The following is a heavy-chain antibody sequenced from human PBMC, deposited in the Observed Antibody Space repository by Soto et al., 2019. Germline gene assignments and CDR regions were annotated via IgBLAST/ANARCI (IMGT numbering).Heavy chain of an antibody. J-gene: IGHJ5*02. V-gene: IGHV1-69*02. D-gene: IGHD2-2*02. CDR2: IIPILGIA. CDR3: ARGYCSSTSCYKVHGDWFDP. CDR1: GGTFSSYT. Sequence: QVQLVQSGAEVKKPGSSVKVSCKASGGTFSSYTISWVRQAPGQGLEWMGRIIPILGIANYAQKFQGRVTITADKSTSTAYMELSSLRSEDTAVYYCARGYCSSTSCYKVHGDWFDPWGQGTLVTVSS.